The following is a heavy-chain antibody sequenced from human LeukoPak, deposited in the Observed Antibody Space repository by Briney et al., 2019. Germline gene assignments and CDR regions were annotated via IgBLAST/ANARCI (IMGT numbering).Heavy chain of an antibody. J-gene: IGHJ6*02. D-gene: IGHD2-2*01. CDR1: GGSISSYY. Sequence: PSDTLPLTCTVSGGSISSYYWSWIRQPAGKGLEWMGRIYTSGSTNYNPSLKSRVTMSVDTSKNQFSLKLSSVTAADTAVYYCATGVVPAAMDEYYYYYGMDVWGQGTTVTVSS. V-gene: IGHV4-4*07. CDR2: IYTSGST. CDR3: ATGVVPAAMDEYYYYYGMDV.